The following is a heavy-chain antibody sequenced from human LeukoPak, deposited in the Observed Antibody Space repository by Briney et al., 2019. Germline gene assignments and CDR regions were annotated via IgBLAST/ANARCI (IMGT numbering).Heavy chain of an antibody. V-gene: IGHV1-18*01. J-gene: IGHJ4*02. CDR1: GYTFTSYG. CDR2: ISSNSDNT. D-gene: IGHD3-16*01. CDR3: ARDWGSIKVISDY. Sequence: ASVSLSCKATGYTFTSYGFSWVRQAPGQGLEWMGWISSNSDNTKYAQKLQGRVTMTTDTSTSTAYMELRSLRSDDTAVYYCARDWGSIKVISDYWGQGTLVTVSS.